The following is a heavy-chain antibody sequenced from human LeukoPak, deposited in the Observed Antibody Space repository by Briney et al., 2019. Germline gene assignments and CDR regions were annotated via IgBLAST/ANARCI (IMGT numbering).Heavy chain of an antibody. Sequence: GRSLRLSCAASGFTFSNNGMHWVRQAPGKGLEGVAVTSDDGNDEYYADSVKGRFTISRDNSKNTVYLQMNSLRADDTAVYYCAKDRGYCRSGSCYRPNYWGQGTLVTVSS. CDR3: AKDRGYCRSGSCYRPNY. D-gene: IGHD2-15*01. CDR2: TSDDGNDE. J-gene: IGHJ4*02. V-gene: IGHV3-30*18. CDR1: GFTFSNNG.